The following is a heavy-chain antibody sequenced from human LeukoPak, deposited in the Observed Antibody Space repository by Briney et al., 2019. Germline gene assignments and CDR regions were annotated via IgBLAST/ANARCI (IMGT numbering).Heavy chain of an antibody. J-gene: IGHJ4*02. CDR3: ATPTFFGEGFGY. Sequence: ASVKVSCKASGYTFTTHYMHWVRQAPGQGLEWMGIINPSGGSTSYAQKFQGRVTMTRDTSTSTVYMELSSLRSEDTAVYYCATPTFFGEGFGYWGQGTLVTVSS. CDR1: GYTFTTHY. CDR2: INPSGGST. V-gene: IGHV1-46*01. D-gene: IGHD3-10*01.